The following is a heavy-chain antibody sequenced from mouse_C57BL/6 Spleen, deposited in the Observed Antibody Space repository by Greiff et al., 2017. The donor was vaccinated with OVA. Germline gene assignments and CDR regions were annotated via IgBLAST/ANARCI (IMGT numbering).Heavy chain of an antibody. J-gene: IGHJ2*01. CDR1: GYTFTSYW. V-gene: IGHV1-72*01. D-gene: IGHD1-1*01. CDR2: IDPNSGGP. Sequence: QVQLQQPGAELVKPGASVQLSCKASGYTFTSYWMHWVKQRPGRGLEWIGRIDPNSGGPKYNAKFKSKATLTVDKPSSTAYMQLSSLTSEDAAVYYCASNYYGSRGYFDYWGQGTTLTVSA. CDR3: ASNYYGSRGYFDY.